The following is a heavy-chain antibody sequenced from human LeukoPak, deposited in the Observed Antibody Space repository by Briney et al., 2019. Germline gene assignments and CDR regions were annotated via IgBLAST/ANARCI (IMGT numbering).Heavy chain of an antibody. CDR3: AIDNVSSGWYNWFDP. J-gene: IGHJ5*02. CDR2: IYYSGST. D-gene: IGHD6-19*01. Sequence: PSETLSLTCTVSGGSISSYYWSSIRQPPGKGLEWIGYIYYSGSTNYNPSLKSRVTISVDTSKNQFSLKLSSVTAADTAVYYCAIDNVSSGWYNWFDPWGHGTLVTVSS. CDR1: GGSISSYY. V-gene: IGHV4-59*01.